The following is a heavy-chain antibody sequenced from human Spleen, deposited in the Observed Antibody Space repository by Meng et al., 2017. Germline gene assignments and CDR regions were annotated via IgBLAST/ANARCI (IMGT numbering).Heavy chain of an antibody. Sequence: QITLKESGPTLVKPTQTLTLTCTFSGFSLSTSGVGVGWIRQPPGKALEWLALIYWDGDKRYSPSLKSRLTITKDTSKNQVVLTMTNMDPVDTATYYCAHRPSGWYYFDYWGQGTLVTVSS. J-gene: IGHJ4*02. CDR1: GFSLSTSGVG. V-gene: IGHV2-5*02. CDR2: IYWDGDK. CDR3: AHRPSGWYYFDY. D-gene: IGHD6-19*01.